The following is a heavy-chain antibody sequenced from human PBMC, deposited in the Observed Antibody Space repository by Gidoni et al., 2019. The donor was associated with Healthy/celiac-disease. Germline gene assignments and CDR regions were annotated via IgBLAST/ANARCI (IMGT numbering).Heavy chain of an antibody. D-gene: IGHD4-17*01. CDR1: GLTVSSYE. J-gene: IGHJ5*02. Sequence: ELRLVVSGGGLVQPGGSLRLSCAASGLTVSSYELIWVREAPGTGLEWVSYIRSSGSTIYYADSGKGRFTISIDNAKNSVYLEMDSVRAEETAVYYCGRYGDYGSGSWFDPWGQGTLVTVSS. CDR2: IRSSGSTI. CDR3: GRYGDYGSGSWFDP. V-gene: IGHV3-48*03.